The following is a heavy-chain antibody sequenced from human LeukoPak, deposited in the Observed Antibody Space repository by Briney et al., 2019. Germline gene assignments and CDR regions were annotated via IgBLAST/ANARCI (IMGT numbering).Heavy chain of an antibody. CDR3: ARALMVRGVINWFDP. D-gene: IGHD3-10*01. V-gene: IGHV4-4*07. CDR1: GGSISSYY. Sequence: SETLSLTCTVSGGSISSYYWSWIRQPAGKGLEWIGRIYTSGSANYNPSLKSRVTMSVDTSKNQFSLKLSSVTAADTAVYYCARALMVRGVINWFDPWGQGTLVTVSS. CDR2: IYTSGSA. J-gene: IGHJ5*02.